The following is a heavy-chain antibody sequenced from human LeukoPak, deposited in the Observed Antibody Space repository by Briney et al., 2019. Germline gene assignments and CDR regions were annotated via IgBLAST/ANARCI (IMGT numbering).Heavy chain of an antibody. CDR3: ARAVLRYSSSWHSYYYYYYMDV. CDR1: GFTFSSYG. V-gene: IGHV3-48*04. J-gene: IGHJ6*03. CDR2: ISSSGSTI. D-gene: IGHD6-13*01. Sequence: QPGGTLRLSCAASGFTFSSYGMSWIRQAPGKGLEWVSYISSSGSTIYYADSVKGRFTISRDNAKNSLYLQMNSLRAEDTAVYYCARAVLRYSSSWHSYYYYYYMDVWGKGTTVTISS.